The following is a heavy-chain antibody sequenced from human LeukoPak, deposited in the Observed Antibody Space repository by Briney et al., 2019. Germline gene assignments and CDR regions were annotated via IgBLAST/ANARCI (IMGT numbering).Heavy chain of an antibody. D-gene: IGHD3-16*01. J-gene: IGHJ4*02. CDR1: GFTFSNYA. Sequence: GGSLRLSCAASGFTFSNYAMTRVRQAPGKGLECVSDISGSGGTTYYADSVKGRFTISRDNSKNTLYLQMNSLTAEDTAVYYCAKTLWGGFDYWGQGILVTVSS. V-gene: IGHV3-23*01. CDR2: ISGSGGTT. CDR3: AKTLWGGFDY.